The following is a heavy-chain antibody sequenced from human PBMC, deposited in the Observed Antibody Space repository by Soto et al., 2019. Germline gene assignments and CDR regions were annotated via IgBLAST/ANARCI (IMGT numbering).Heavy chain of an antibody. J-gene: IGHJ4*02. CDR3: ARLSSGWNYFDY. CDR2: MYYSGST. CDR1: GGSVSSGSYY. V-gene: IGHV4-61*01. Sequence: QVQLQESGPGLVKPSETLSLTCTVSGGSVSSGSYYWSWIRQPPGKGLEWMGHMYYSGSTNYNPSLKSRVTISVDTSKNQFSLKLSSVTAADTAVYYCARLSSGWNYFDYWGQGTLVTVSS. D-gene: IGHD6-19*01.